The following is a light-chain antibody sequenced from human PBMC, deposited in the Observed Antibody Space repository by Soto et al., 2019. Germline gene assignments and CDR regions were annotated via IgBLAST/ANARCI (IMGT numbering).Light chain of an antibody. CDR2: DVN. CDR3: SSYTSSAPFYV. CDR1: STDVDGYDY. J-gene: IGLJ1*01. V-gene: IGLV2-14*03. Sequence: SVLTQPASVSGSPGQSITISCTGASTDVDGYDYVSWYQQHPGQAPKLMIYDVNNRPSGVSYRFSGSKSGDTASLTISGLQAEDDADYYCSSYTSSAPFYVFGTGTKVT.